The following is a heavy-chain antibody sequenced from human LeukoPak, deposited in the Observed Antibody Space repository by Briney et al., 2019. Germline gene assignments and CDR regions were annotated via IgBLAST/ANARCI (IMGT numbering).Heavy chain of an antibody. V-gene: IGHV3-48*03. D-gene: IGHD5-18*01. CDR2: ISSSGSTI. CDR3: AKTGYSYAFSGGSDY. CDR1: GFTFSSYE. J-gene: IGHJ4*02. Sequence: PGGSLRLSCAASGFTFSSYEMNWVRQAPGKGLEWVSYISSSGSTIYYADSVKGRFTISRDNSKNTLYLQMNSLRAEDTAVYYCAKTGYSYAFSGGSDYWGQGTLVTVSS.